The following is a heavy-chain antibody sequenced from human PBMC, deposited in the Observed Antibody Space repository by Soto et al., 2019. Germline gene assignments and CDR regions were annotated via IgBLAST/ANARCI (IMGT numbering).Heavy chain of an antibody. D-gene: IGHD1-1*01. CDR2: SSNSGSFT. CDR1: GFTLSDHY. V-gene: IGHV3-11*06. CDR3: VKSGDNYNALDY. Sequence: WGTRRRSCTASGFTLSDHYMSWILQSPGKGLEWIGYSSNSGSFTRYADSVKGRFSISRDNAKNSLYLQINSLRGDDTAIYYCVKSGDNYNALDYWGQGTPVTVS. J-gene: IGHJ4*02.